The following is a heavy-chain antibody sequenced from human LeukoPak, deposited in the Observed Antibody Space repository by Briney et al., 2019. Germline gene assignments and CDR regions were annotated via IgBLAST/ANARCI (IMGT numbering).Heavy chain of an antibody. CDR2: INSDGSST. V-gene: IGHV3-74*01. J-gene: IGHJ5*02. D-gene: IGHD2-2*01. CDR1: GFTFSSYW. CDR3: ARDACTSTRCYGPNWFDP. Sequence: GGSLRLSCAASGFTFSSYWMHWVRQAPGKGLVWVSRINSDGSSTSYADSVKGRFTISRDNAKNSLYLQMNSLRAEDTAVYYCARDACTSTRCYGPNWFDPWGQGTLVTVSS.